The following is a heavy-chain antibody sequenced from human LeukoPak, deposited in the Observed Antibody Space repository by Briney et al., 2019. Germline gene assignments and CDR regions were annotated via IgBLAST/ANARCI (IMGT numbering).Heavy chain of an antibody. D-gene: IGHD2-2*01. CDR2: ISYDGSNK. V-gene: IGHV3-30-3*01. Sequence: PGGSLRLSCAASGFTFSSYAMHWVRQAPGKGLEWVAVISYDGSNKYYADSVKGRFTISRDNSKNTPYLQMNSLRAEDTAVYYCARDSRRWGYYFDYWGQGTLVTVSS. CDR1: GFTFSSYA. J-gene: IGHJ4*02. CDR3: ARDSRRWGYYFDY.